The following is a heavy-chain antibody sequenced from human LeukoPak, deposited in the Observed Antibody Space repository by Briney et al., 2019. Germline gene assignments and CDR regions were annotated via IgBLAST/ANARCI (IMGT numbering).Heavy chain of an antibody. CDR2: IYYSGST. CDR1: GGSISSYY. V-gene: IGHV4-59*01. CDR3: ASRPESGSYDYYYGMDV. J-gene: IGHJ6*02. D-gene: IGHD1-26*01. Sequence: SETLSLTCTVSGGSISSYYWSWIRQPPGKGLEWIGYIYYSGSTNYNPSLKSRVTISVDTSKNQFSLKLSSVTAADTAVYYCASRPESGSYDYYYGMDVWGQGTTVSVSS.